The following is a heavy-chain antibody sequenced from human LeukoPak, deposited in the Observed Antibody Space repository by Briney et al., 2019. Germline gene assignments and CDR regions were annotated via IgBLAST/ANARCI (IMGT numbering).Heavy chain of an antibody. Sequence: SETLSLTCTVSGGSISSSSYYWGWIRQPPGKGLEWIGRIYTSGSTNYNPSLKSRVTMSVDTSKNQFSLKLSSVTAADTAVYYCARDRSTSSGSYYHLFDYWGQGTLVTVSS. D-gene: IGHD3-10*01. CDR1: GGSISSSSYY. CDR2: IYTSGST. CDR3: ARDRSTSSGSYYHLFDY. J-gene: IGHJ4*02. V-gene: IGHV4-39*07.